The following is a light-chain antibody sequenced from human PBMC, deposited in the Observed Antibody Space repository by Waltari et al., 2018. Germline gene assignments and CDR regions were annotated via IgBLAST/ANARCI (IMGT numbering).Light chain of an antibody. J-gene: IGKJ2*02. CDR3: HHYNDWPPGT. CDR2: GAS. CDR1: QSVRTN. Sequence: RARQSVRTNGAGYQQQPGQAPRLLIYGASKRATGIPARFSGTGSGTEFTLTISSLQSEDFAVYFCHHYNDWPPGTFGQGTKLDSK. V-gene: IGKV3-15*01.